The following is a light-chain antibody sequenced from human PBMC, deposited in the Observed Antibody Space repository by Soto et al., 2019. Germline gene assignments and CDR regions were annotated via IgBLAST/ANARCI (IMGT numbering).Light chain of an antibody. J-gene: IGKJ5*01. Sequence: EIVLTQSTATLSFSPGERATLSCKATPSVTPYLAWDQQKPGQAPRLLIYGASSRATGIPDRFSGGGSGTDFTLTISRLEPEDFAVYYCQQYGSSPITFGQGTRLEI. V-gene: IGKV3-20*01. CDR2: GAS. CDR3: QQYGSSPIT. CDR1: PSVTPY.